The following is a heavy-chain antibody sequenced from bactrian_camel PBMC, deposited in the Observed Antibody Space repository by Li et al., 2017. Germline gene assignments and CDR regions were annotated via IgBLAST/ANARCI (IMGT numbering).Heavy chain of an antibody. CDR3: AADSDVNIPPSLALESGRWNY. D-gene: IGHD1*01. CDR1: ADALMY. CDR2: ISTGGSST. Sequence: HVQLVESGGGSAQAGGSLRLSCSASADALMYMAWFRQAPGQKREAVAAISTGGSSTMYVDSVKGRFTISQDNAKNTVSLQMSSLKPEDTGTYYCAADSDVNIPPSLALESGRWNYWGQGTQVTVS. J-gene: IGHJ4*01. V-gene: IGHV3S53*01.